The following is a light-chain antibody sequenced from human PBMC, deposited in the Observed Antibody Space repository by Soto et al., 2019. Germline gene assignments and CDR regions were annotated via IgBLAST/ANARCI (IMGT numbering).Light chain of an antibody. Sequence: DIQMTQSPSSLTASIGDRVTISGRASQGFSNSLAWYQQKPGKVPTLLIYGASILQSGVPSRFSGSGSGTEFTLTISCLQPEDVATYFCQKYDSAPLTFGGGTKVEIK. CDR1: QGFSNS. V-gene: IGKV1-27*01. CDR2: GAS. CDR3: QKYDSAPLT. J-gene: IGKJ4*01.